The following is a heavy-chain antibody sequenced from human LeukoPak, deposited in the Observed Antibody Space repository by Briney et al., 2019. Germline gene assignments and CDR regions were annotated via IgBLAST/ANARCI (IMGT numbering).Heavy chain of an antibody. CDR2: INSDGSFT. Sequence: GGSLRLSCAASGFTFISKWMHWIRQAPGKGLVWVSRINSDGSFTTYADSVKGRFTISRDNAKNTLYLQMKSLRVEDTAVYYCVRGLGGGSHSGVFDYWGQGIMVTVSS. V-gene: IGHV3-74*03. CDR1: GFTFISKW. J-gene: IGHJ4*02. D-gene: IGHD1-26*01. CDR3: VRGLGGGSHSGVFDY.